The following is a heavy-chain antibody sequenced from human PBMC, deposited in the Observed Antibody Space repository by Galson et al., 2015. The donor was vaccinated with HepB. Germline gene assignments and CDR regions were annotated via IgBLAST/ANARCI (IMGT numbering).Heavy chain of an antibody. J-gene: IGHJ6*03. D-gene: IGHD6-6*01. Sequence: SLRLSCAASGFTFSDYYMSWIRQAPGKGLEWVSYISSSSSYTNYADSVKGRFTISRDNAKNSLYPQMNSLRAEDTAVYYCARYAARPRYYYYMDVWGKGTTVTVSS. CDR3: ARYAARPRYYYYMDV. CDR2: ISSSSSYT. V-gene: IGHV3-11*06. CDR1: GFTFSDYY.